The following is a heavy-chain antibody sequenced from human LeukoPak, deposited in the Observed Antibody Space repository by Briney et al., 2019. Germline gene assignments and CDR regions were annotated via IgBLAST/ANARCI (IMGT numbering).Heavy chain of an antibody. J-gene: IGHJ6*03. CDR1: GFTFSTYW. V-gene: IGHV3-7*01. CDR2: IKRDGSET. D-gene: IGHD1-26*01. CDR3: ARSIVGAMGRYYYYYMDV. Sequence: GGSLRLSCAASGFTFSTYWLSWVRQAPGKGLEWVANIKRDGSETYYVDSVKGRFTISRDNAKNSLYLQMNSLRAEDTAVYYCARSIVGAMGRYYYYYMDVWGKGTTVTVSS.